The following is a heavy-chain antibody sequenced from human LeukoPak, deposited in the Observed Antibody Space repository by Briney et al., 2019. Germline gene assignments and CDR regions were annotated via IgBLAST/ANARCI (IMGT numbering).Heavy chain of an antibody. V-gene: IGHV3-30*18. CDR1: GFTFSNYG. J-gene: IGHJ6*04. CDR3: AKDFRRGYGYGYYYGMDV. CDR2: ISYDGSNK. D-gene: IGHD5-18*01. Sequence: GGSLRLSCAASGFTFSNYGMHWVRQAPGKGLEWVAVISYDGSNKYYADSVKGRFTISRDNSKNTLYLQMNRLRAEDTAVYYCAKDFRRGYGYGYYYGMDVWGKRTTVTVSS.